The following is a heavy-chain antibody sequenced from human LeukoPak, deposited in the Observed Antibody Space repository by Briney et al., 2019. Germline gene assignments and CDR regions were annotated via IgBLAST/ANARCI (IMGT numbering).Heavy chain of an antibody. V-gene: IGHV4-59*01. CDR2: IYYSGST. Sequence: SETLSLTCTVSGGSISSYYWSWIRQPPGKGLEWIGYIYYSGSTNYNPSLKSRVTISVDTSKNQLSLKLSSVTAADTAVYYCARGSRYYYDSSGISFDYWGQGTLVTVSS. CDR1: GGSISSYY. D-gene: IGHD3-22*01. CDR3: ARGSRYYYDSSGISFDY. J-gene: IGHJ4*02.